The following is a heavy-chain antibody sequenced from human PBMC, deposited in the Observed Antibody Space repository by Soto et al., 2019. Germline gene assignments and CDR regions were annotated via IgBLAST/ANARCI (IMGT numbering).Heavy chain of an antibody. Sequence: QVQLQESGPGLVKPSETLSLTCTVSNGSVSSGNYYWSWIRQPPGKGLEWIGYVYYSGNTRYNPSLKSRVTISVDTSKNQFSLRLNSVTAADTAVYYCAVSPYCSSTSCYGSYYFYYWGQGTLLTVSS. CDR2: VYYSGNT. V-gene: IGHV4-61*01. CDR3: AVSPYCSSTSCYGSYYFYY. CDR1: NGSVSSGNYY. J-gene: IGHJ4*02. D-gene: IGHD2-2*01.